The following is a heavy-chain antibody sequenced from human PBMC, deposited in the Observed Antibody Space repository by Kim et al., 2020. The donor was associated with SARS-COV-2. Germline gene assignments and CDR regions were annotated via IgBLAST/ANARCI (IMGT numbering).Heavy chain of an antibody. CDR3: ARGVNAGFDP. J-gene: IGHJ5*02. D-gene: IGHD3-16*02. CDR1: GGSFSGYY. Sequence: SETLSLTCAVYGGSFSGYYWSWIRQPPGKWLEWIGEINHSGSTNYNPSLKSRVTISVDTSKNQFSLKLSSVTAADTAVYYCARGVNAGFDPWGQGTLGTV. CDR2: INHSGST. V-gene: IGHV4-34*01.